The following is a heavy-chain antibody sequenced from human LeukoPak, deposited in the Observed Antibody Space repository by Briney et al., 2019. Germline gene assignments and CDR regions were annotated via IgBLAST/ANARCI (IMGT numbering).Heavy chain of an antibody. CDR3: AKGTTVLNTVNFDY. CDR1: GFTFSSYA. D-gene: IGHD3-10*01. V-gene: IGHV3-23*01. CDR2: ISGSGGST. J-gene: IGHJ4*02. Sequence: GGSLRLSCAASGFTFSSYAMSWVRQAPRKGLEWVSTISGSGGSTYYADSVKGRFTISRDNSKNTLYLHMNSLRAEDTAVYYCAKGTTVLNTVNFDYWGQGTMVTVSS.